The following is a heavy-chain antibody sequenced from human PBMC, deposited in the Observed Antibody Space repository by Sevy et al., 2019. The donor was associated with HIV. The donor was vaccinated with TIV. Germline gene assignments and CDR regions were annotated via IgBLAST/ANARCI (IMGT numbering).Heavy chain of an antibody. CDR3: AKAENRPYSSGWYDY. Sequence: GGSLRLSCAASGFTFDDYAMHWVRQAPGKGLEWVSGISWHSANIGYADSVKDQFTISRDNAKNSLYLQMNSLRAEDTALYYCAKAENRPYSSGWYDYWGQGTLVTVSS. V-gene: IGHV3-9*01. CDR2: ISWHSANI. CDR1: GFTFDDYA. D-gene: IGHD6-19*01. J-gene: IGHJ4*02.